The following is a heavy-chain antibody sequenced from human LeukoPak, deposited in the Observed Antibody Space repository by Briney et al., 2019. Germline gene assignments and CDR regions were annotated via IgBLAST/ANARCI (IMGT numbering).Heavy chain of an antibody. J-gene: IGHJ5*02. CDR1: GFTFSSYA. V-gene: IGHV3-23*01. CDR3: AKLEDYDFWSGPLGWFDP. CDR2: ISGSGGST. Sequence: PGGSLRLSCSASGFTFSSYAMSWVRQAPGKGLEWVSAISGSGGSTYYADSVKGRFTISRDNSKNTLYLQMNSLRAEDTAVYYCAKLEDYDFWSGPLGWFDPWGQGTLVTVSS. D-gene: IGHD3-3*01.